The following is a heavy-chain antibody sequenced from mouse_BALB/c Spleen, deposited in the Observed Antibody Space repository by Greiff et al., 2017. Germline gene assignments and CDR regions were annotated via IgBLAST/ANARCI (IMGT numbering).Heavy chain of an antibody. CDR2: IWAGGST. V-gene: IGHV2-9*02. Sequence: VQRVESGPGLVAPSQSLSITCTVSGFSLTSYGVHWVRQPPGKGLEWLGVIWAGGSTNYNSALMSRLSISKDNSKSQVFLKMNSLQTDDTAMYYCARGKGLRLWFAYWGQGTLVTVSA. D-gene: IGHD2-4*01. CDR3: ARGKGLRLWFAY. J-gene: IGHJ3*01. CDR1: GFSLTSYG.